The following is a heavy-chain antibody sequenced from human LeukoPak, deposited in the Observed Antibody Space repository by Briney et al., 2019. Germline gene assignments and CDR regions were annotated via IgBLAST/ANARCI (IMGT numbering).Heavy chain of an antibody. V-gene: IGHV1-18*01. Sequence: ASVKVSCKASGYTFTSYGISGGRRAPGQGLEWRGWISAYKGNTTYAQKLQGRVTMTTDTSTRTAYMELRSLRSDDTAVYYCARVKFLEGSIVVVPAAMGYYYGMDVWGQGTTVTVSS. J-gene: IGHJ6*02. CDR3: ARVKFLEGSIVVVPAAMGYYYGMDV. D-gene: IGHD2-2*01. CDR2: ISAYKGNT. CDR1: GYTFTSYG.